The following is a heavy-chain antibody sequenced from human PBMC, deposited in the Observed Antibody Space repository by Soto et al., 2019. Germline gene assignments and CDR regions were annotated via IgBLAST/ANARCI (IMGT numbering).Heavy chain of an antibody. D-gene: IGHD6-13*01. Sequence: GGSLRLSCAASGFTFSSYGMHWVRQAPGKGLEWVAVISYDGSNKYYADSVKGRFTISRDNSKNTLYLQMNSLRAEDTAVYYCAKKRAAAGISDAFDIWGQGTMVTVSS. V-gene: IGHV3-30*18. CDR2: ISYDGSNK. CDR3: AKKRAAAGISDAFDI. J-gene: IGHJ3*02. CDR1: GFTFSSYG.